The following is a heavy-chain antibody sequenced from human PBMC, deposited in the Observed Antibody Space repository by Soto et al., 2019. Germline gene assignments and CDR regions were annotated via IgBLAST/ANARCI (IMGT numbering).Heavy chain of an antibody. CDR1: GFTFSSYS. CDR2: ISSSSSTI. CDR3: ARGRGDYPLYYFDY. Sequence: EVQLVESGGGLVQPGGSLRLSCAASGFTFSSYSMNWVRQAPGKGLEWVSYISSSSSTIYYADSVKGRFTISRDNAKNSLYLQMNSLRAEDTAVYHCARGRGDYPLYYFDYWGQGTLVTVSS. V-gene: IGHV3-48*01. J-gene: IGHJ4*02. D-gene: IGHD4-17*01.